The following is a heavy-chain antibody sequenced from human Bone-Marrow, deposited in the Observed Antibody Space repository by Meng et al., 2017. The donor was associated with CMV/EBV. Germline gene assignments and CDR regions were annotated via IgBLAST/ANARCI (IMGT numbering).Heavy chain of an antibody. CDR1: GYTFTGYY. D-gene: IGHD2-2*01. V-gene: IGHV1-2*02. CDR2: INPNSGGT. J-gene: IGHJ6*02. CDR3: ARLRYCSSTSCYYYYGMDV. Sequence: ASVKVSCKASGYTFTGYYMHWVRQAPGQGLEWMGWINPNSGGTNYAQKFQGRVTMTRDTSISTAYMELSRLRSDDTAVYYCARLRYCSSTSCYYYYGMDVWVQGTTVTVSS.